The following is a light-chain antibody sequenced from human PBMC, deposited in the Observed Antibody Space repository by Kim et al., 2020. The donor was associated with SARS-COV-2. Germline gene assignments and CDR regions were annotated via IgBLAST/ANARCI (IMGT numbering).Light chain of an antibody. CDR3: QQYGSSPLT. CDR1: QRITSRY. Sequence: SPGERATLSCRASQRITSRYLAWYQQRPGQAPSVLSYGASSRATGIPDRFSGSGSEADFTLTISRLEPEDFAVYYCQQYGSSPLTFGGGTKVEIK. CDR2: GAS. J-gene: IGKJ4*01. V-gene: IGKV3-20*01.